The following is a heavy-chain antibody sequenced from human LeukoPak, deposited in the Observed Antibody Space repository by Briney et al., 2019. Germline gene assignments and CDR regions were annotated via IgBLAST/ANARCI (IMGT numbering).Heavy chain of an antibody. J-gene: IGHJ6*02. Sequence: SXVXXXXXKGXEWVSAISGSGGSTYYADSVKGRFTISKDNSKNTLYLQMNSLRAEDTAVYYCAKPSSGWYYYGMDVWGQGTTVTVSS. CDR3: AKPSSGWYYYGMDV. V-gene: IGHV3-23*01. CDR2: ISGSGGST. D-gene: IGHD6-19*01.